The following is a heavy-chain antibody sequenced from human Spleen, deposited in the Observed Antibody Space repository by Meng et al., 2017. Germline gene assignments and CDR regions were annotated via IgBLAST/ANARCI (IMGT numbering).Heavy chain of an antibody. V-gene: IGHV3-7*01. D-gene: IGHD6-13*01. CDR1: GFTLSNYW. Sequence: GESLKISCEASGFTLSNYWMNWVRQAPGKGLEWGANIKQDGSEKYYVDSVTGRFIISRDNAKNSLHLQMNSLRVEDTAVYYCARDGHIAEAGTVGWGQGTLVTVSS. CDR2: IKQDGSEK. J-gene: IGHJ4*02. CDR3: ARDGHIAEAGTVG.